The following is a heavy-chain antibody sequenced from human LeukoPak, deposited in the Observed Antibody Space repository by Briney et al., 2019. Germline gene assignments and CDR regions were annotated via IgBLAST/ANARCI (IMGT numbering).Heavy chain of an antibody. CDR1: GFTFSNYG. D-gene: IGHD2-15*01. V-gene: IGHV3-30*02. CDR2: IPYDGTNK. CDR3: AKNGDRGAYCTGGTCYPYFYYYMDV. J-gene: IGHJ6*03. Sequence: PGGSLRLSCAPSGFTFSNYGMHWVRQAPGKGLEWVAFIPYDGTNKYYADSVKGRFTISRDNSKNTLYLQMNSLRAEDTAIYYCAKNGDRGAYCTGGTCYPYFYYYMDVWGKGTTVTI.